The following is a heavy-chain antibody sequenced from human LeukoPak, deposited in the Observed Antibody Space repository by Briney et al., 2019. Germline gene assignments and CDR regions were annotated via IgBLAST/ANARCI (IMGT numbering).Heavy chain of an antibody. CDR3: ARGQEGYSHGYDFDY. Sequence: SETLSLTCAVYGGPFSGYYWSWIRQPPGKGLEWIGEINHSGSTNYNPSLKSRVTISVDTSKNQFSLKLSSVTAADTAVYYCARGQEGYSHGYDFDYWGQGTLVTVSS. V-gene: IGHV4-34*01. CDR2: INHSGST. D-gene: IGHD5-18*01. CDR1: GGPFSGYY. J-gene: IGHJ4*02.